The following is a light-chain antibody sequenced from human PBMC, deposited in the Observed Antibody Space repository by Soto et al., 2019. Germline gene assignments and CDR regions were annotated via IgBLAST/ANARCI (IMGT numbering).Light chain of an antibody. V-gene: IGKV1-39*01. CDR3: QQSYSTPYT. Sequence: DIQMTQSPSSLSASVGDRVTITCRASQSISSYLNWYQQKPGKAPKLLIYAASSLQSGVPSRFSGSGSGTDFTLTISSLQPEDFETYYCQQSYSTPYTVGQGTKVDIK. J-gene: IGKJ2*01. CDR2: AAS. CDR1: QSISSY.